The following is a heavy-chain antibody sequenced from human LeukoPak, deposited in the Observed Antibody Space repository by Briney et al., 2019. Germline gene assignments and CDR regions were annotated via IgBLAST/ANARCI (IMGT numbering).Heavy chain of an antibody. D-gene: IGHD2-8*02. V-gene: IGHV3-74*01. CDR1: GFTFSSYW. Sequence: GGSLRLSCAASGFTFSSYWMHWVRQAPGKGLVWVSRINSDGSSTSYADSVKGRFTISRDNAKNTLYLQMNSLRAEDTAIYYCATYRQVLLPFESWGQGTLVTVSS. CDR2: INSDGSST. CDR3: ATYRQVLLPFES. J-gene: IGHJ4*02.